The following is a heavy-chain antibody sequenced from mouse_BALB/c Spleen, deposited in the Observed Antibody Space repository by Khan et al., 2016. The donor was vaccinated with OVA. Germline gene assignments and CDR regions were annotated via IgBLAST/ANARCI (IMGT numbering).Heavy chain of an antibody. Sequence: EVELVESGGGLVRPGGSLKLSCAASGFSFSSYSMSWVRQTPEKRLEWVATISSGGSYTYYPDSVKGRFTFSRDNAKNTLHLQMSSLKSEDTAMYYCTIHRGYYSSSPYFDYWGAGTTLTVSS. D-gene: IGHD1-1*01. V-gene: IGHV5-6-4*01. CDR1: GFSFSSYS. CDR2: ISSGGSYT. CDR3: TIHRGYYSSSPYFDY. J-gene: IGHJ2*01.